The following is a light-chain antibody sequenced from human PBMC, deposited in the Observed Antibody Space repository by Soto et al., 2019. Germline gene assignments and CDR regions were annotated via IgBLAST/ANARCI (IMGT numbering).Light chain of an antibody. CDR3: QQYASSPIT. Sequence: EIVLTQSPGTLSLSPGERATLSCRASQSVSSGYLAWYQQKPGQAPRLLIYGASSRATGIPDRFSGSGSGTDFTLTICRLEPEDFAVYHCQQYASSPITSGQGTRLEIK. CDR2: GAS. V-gene: IGKV3-20*01. J-gene: IGKJ5*01. CDR1: QSVSSGY.